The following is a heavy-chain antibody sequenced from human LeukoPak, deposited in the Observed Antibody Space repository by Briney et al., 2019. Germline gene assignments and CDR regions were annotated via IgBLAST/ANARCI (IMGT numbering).Heavy chain of an antibody. Sequence: GRSLRLSCAASGFTFSNYWMTWVRQAPGKGLGWVAHINQDGSKEYYMDSVKARFTISRDNAKNSLSLQMNSLRAEDTAVYYCVRDGGVSGYDLLDYWGQGTLVTVSS. V-gene: IGHV3-7*01. CDR2: INQDGSKE. J-gene: IGHJ4*02. CDR3: VRDGGVSGYDLLDY. D-gene: IGHD5-12*01. CDR1: GFTFSNYW.